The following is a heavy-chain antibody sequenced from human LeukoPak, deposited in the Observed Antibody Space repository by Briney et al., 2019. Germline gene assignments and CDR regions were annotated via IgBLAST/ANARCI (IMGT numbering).Heavy chain of an antibody. CDR2: IYYSGST. CDR3: ARVPHYCSGGSCYSNWFDP. V-gene: IGHV4-31*03. J-gene: IGHJ5*02. CDR1: GVSIRSGGYY. D-gene: IGHD2-15*01. Sequence: SQTLSLTCTVSGVSIRSGGYYWSWIRQHPGKGLEWIGYIYYSGSTYYNPSLKSRVTISVDTSKNQFSLKLSSVTAADTAVYYCARVPHYCSGGSCYSNWFDPWGQGTLVTVSS.